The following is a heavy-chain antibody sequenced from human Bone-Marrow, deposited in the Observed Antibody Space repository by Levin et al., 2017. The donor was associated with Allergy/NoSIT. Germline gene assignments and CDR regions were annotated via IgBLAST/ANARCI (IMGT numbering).Heavy chain of an antibody. D-gene: IGHD6-19*01. CDR2: INSDGSSI. V-gene: IGHV3-74*01. CDR3: ARGGQQLNSGWNVRGADPALDV. Sequence: GGSLRLSCAASGFSFRKHWMHWVRQTPGKGLMWILRINSDGSSIRSADSVRGRLTISRDNARNTLYLQMNSLTVEDTAVYYCARGGQQLNSGWNVRGADPALDVWGQGTTVTVSS. J-gene: IGHJ6*02. CDR1: GFSFRKHW.